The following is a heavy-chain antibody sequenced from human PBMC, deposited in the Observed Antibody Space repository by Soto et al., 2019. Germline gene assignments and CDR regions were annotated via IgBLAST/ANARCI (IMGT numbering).Heavy chain of an antibody. V-gene: IGHV3-30-3*01. CDR2: ISYDGSNK. CDR1: GFTFSSYA. Sequence: QVQLVESGGGVVQPGRSLRLSCAASGFTFSSYAMHWVRQAPGKGLEWVAVISYDGSNKYYADSVKGRFTISRDNSKNTLYLQMNSLRAEDTAVYYCARGGNGWYKDGMDVWGQGTTVTVSS. J-gene: IGHJ6*02. CDR3: ARGGNGWYKDGMDV. D-gene: IGHD6-19*01.